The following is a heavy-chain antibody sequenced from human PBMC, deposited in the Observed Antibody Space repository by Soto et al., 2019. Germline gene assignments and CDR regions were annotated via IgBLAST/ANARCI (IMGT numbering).Heavy chain of an antibody. V-gene: IGHV3-48*03. CDR3: TRGGGGGMDV. Sequence: EVQVVESGGGLVQPGGSLRLSCAASGFTFSSYEMNWVRQAPGKGLEWVSYISSSGSSIYYADSVKGRFTISRDNAKNSLFLQMYSRRAEDTAVYYCTRGGGGGMDVWGQGTTVTVSS. D-gene: IGHD3-10*01. J-gene: IGHJ6*02. CDR1: GFTFSSYE. CDR2: ISSSGSSI.